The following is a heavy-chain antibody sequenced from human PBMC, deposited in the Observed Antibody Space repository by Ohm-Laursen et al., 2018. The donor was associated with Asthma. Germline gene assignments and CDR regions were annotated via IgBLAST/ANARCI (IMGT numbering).Heavy chain of an antibody. CDR3: ARSGSYGYFDY. Sequence: TLSLTCTVSGGSISSGGYYWSWIRQHPGKGLEWIGYIYHSVSTYYSPSLKSRVTISVDTSKNQFSLKLSSVTAADTAVYYCARSGSYGYFDYWGQGTLVTVSS. CDR1: GGSISSGGYY. D-gene: IGHD3-16*01. J-gene: IGHJ4*02. CDR2: IYHSVST. V-gene: IGHV4-31*03.